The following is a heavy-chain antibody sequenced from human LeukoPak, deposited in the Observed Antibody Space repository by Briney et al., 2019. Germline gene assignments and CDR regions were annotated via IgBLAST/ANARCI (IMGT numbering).Heavy chain of an antibody. Sequence: GGSLRLSCAASGFTVSSNYMSWVRQAPGKGLEWVSVIYSGGSTYYADSVKGRFTISRDNSKNTLYLQMNSLRAKDTAVYYCARGSVRGVIPYYYGMDVWGQGTTVTVSS. CDR1: GFTVSSNY. V-gene: IGHV3-66*02. D-gene: IGHD3-10*01. J-gene: IGHJ6*02. CDR2: IYSGGST. CDR3: ARGSVRGVIPYYYGMDV.